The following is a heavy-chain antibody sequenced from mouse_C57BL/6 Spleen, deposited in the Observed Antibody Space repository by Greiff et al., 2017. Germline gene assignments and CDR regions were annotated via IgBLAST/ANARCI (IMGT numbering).Heavy chain of an antibody. V-gene: IGHV1-39*01. D-gene: IGHD1-1*01. CDR2: INPNYGTT. Sequence: EVKVVESGPELVKPGASVKISCKASGYSFTDYNMNWVKQSNGKSLEWIGVINPNYGTTSYNQKFKGKATLTVDQSSSTAYMQLNSLTSEDSAVYYCARDITTVVARYFDVWGTGTTVTVSS. CDR1: GYSFTDYN. J-gene: IGHJ1*03. CDR3: ARDITTVVARYFDV.